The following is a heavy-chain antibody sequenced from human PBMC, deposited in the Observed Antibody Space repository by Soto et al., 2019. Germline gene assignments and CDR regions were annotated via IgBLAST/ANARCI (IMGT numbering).Heavy chain of an antibody. CDR3: ARDPGDFWSGINWFDP. V-gene: IGHV3-21*01. CDR2: ISSSSSYI. CDR1: GFTFRSYS. D-gene: IGHD3-3*01. J-gene: IGHJ5*02. Sequence: RVSCAASGFTFRSYSMNWVRQAPGKGLEWVSSISSSSSYIYYADSVKGRFTISRDNAKNSLYLQMNSLRAEDTAVYYCARDPGDFWSGINWFDPWGQGTLVTVYS.